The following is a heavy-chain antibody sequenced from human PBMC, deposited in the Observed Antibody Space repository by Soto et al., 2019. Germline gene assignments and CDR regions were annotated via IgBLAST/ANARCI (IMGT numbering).Heavy chain of an antibody. D-gene: IGHD1-1*01. J-gene: IGHJ4*02. CDR2: IYYSGDT. V-gene: IGHV4-39*01. CDR1: GGSIRSSNYY. Sequence: PSETLSLTCTVSGGSIRSSNYYWAWVRQPPGKGLEWIANIYYSGDTYFHPSLRSRLTVSVDTSKNQFSLKLSSLTAADTAMYYCASLQVPSNFDYWGQGTLVTVSS. CDR3: ASLQVPSNFDY.